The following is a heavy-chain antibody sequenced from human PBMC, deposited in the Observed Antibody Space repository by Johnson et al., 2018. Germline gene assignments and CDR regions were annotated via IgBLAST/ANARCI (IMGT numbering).Heavy chain of an antibody. CDR2: TRNKANSYIT. D-gene: IGHD2-21*02. CDR1: GFILSDHY. Sequence: EQLQESGGGLVQPGGSLRLSCVVSGFILSDHYMDWVRQGPGKGLEWVGRTRNKANSYITEYAASVQGRFTISRDASMNTLYLQMNSLRPADTASYYCAKGCGVDCNSLWGAFDVWGQGTMVTVSS. J-gene: IGHJ3*01. CDR3: AKGCGVDCNSLWGAFDV. V-gene: IGHV3-72*01.